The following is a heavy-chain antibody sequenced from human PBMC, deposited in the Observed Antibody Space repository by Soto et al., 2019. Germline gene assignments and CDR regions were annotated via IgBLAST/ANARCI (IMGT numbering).Heavy chain of an antibody. J-gene: IGHJ6*02. CDR3: AKPKYRGVVLNV. V-gene: IGHV3-23*01. CDR1: GFTFSSYA. Sequence: VHLLESGGALVQPGGSLRLSCAASGFTFSSYAIYWVRQAPGKGLEWVSTISNDGDRYYADSVEGRFTISRDNSKDTLYLQMNSLRAEDTAVYYCAKPKYRGVVLNVWGQGTTVTVSS. CDR2: ISNDGDR. D-gene: IGHD3-10*01.